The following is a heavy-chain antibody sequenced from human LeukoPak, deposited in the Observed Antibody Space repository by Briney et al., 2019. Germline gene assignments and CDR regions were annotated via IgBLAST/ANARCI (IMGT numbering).Heavy chain of an antibody. CDR1: GYTFTGYY. V-gene: IGHV1-2*02. CDR3: ARVGEYIAVAGTGDWFDP. CDR2: INPNSGGT. D-gene: IGHD6-19*01. J-gene: IGHJ5*02. Sequence: ASVKVSCKASGYTFTGYYMHWVRQAPGQGLEWKGWINPNSGGTNYAQKFQGRVTMTRDTSISTAYMELSRLRSDDTAVYYCARVGEYIAVAGTGDWFDPWGQGTLVTVSS.